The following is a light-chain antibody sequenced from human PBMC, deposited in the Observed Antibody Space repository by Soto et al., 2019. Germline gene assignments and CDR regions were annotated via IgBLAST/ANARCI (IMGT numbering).Light chain of an antibody. Sequence: IQMTHSPSSLSSSLGDLVTITFRASQSILKYLNWYQQKPGKAPNLLISAASNLQSGVPSRFSGSGSGTDFTLTISSLQPEDFATYYCQQSYSTPRTFGGGTKVDIK. CDR2: AAS. CDR3: QQSYSTPRT. CDR1: QSILKY. J-gene: IGKJ4*01. V-gene: IGKV1-39*01.